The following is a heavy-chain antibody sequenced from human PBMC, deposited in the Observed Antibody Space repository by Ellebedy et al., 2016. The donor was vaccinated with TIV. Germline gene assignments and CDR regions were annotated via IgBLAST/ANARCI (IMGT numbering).Heavy chain of an antibody. Sequence: GESLKISCAASGFTFSSYSMNWVRQAPGKGLEWVSYISSSSSTIYYAASVKGRFTISRDNAKNSLYLQMNSLRAEDTAVYYCARDPKGGYSYGSSLEYWGQGTLATVSS. CDR3: ARDPKGGYSYGSSLEY. J-gene: IGHJ4*02. CDR1: GFTFSSYS. CDR2: ISSSSSTI. V-gene: IGHV3-48*04. D-gene: IGHD5-18*01.